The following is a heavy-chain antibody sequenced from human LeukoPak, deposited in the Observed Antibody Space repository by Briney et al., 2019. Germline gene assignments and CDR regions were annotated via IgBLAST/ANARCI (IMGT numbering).Heavy chain of an antibody. CDR2: INPNSGGT. Sequence: ASVKVSCKASGYTFTGYYMHWVRQAPGQGLEWMGWINPNSGGTNYAQKFQGRVTMTRDTSISTAYMELSRLRSDDTAVYYCASSFGGSSSLAAGWPTTNWGQGTLVTVSS. J-gene: IGHJ4*02. V-gene: IGHV1-2*02. CDR3: ASSFGGSSSLAAGWPTTN. D-gene: IGHD6-13*01. CDR1: GYTFTGYY.